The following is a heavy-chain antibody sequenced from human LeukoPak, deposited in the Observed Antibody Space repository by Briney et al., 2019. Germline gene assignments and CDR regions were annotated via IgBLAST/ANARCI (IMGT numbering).Heavy chain of an antibody. V-gene: IGHV4-59*01. J-gene: IGHJ4*02. D-gene: IGHD2-21*02. Sequence: SETLSLTCTVSGGSISSYYWSWIRQPPGKGLEWIGYVYYTGSTEYNPSLRSRVTISLDMSKHQFSLNLTSVTAADTAVYYCASNTATVFDFWGQGALVTVSS. CDR2: VYYTGST. CDR1: GGSISSYY. CDR3: ASNTATVFDF.